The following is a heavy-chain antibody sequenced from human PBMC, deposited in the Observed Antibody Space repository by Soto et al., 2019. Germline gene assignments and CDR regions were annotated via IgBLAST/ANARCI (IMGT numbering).Heavy chain of an antibody. CDR3: VRGGNPYHYATSGPGAFDI. D-gene: IGHD3-22*01. J-gene: IGHJ4*02. CDR1: GDSVSGGDSY. Sequence: QVQLQESGPGLVKPSQTLSLTCTVSGDSVSGGDSYWSCIRQPPGKALEWIGYTSFSGYTSYTPCLQSRVTISVDMSKSQLSLTLTSVTAAYTAIYYCVRGGNPYHYATSGPGAFDIWGQGTLVSVSS. CDR2: TSFSGYT. V-gene: IGHV4-30-4*01.